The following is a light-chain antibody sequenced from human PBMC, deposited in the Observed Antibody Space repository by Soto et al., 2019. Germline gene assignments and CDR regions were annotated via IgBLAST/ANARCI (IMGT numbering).Light chain of an antibody. Sequence: EIVLTQSPGTLSLSPGERATLSCRASQSVSSSYLAWYQQKPGQAPRLLIYGASNSTTGIPNRFSVNTSGPDFTLTISRLEPEDYAVYYCHHYVTSALFGPGTKVDIK. V-gene: IGKV3-20*01. CDR2: GAS. CDR1: QSVSSSY. CDR3: HHYVTSAL. J-gene: IGKJ3*01.